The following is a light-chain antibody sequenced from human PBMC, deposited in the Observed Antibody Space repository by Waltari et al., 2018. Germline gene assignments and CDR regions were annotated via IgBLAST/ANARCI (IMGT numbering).Light chain of an antibody. V-gene: IGLV2-23*01. CDR3: CSYAGSSTWV. Sequence: QSALTQPASVSGSPGQSITISCTGTNSDVGSYNLVSWYQQHPGKAPKLMIYEGSKRPSGVSNRFSGSKSGNTASLTISGLQAEDEADYYCCSYAGSSTWVFGTGTKVTVL. CDR1: NSDVGSYNL. CDR2: EGS. J-gene: IGLJ1*01.